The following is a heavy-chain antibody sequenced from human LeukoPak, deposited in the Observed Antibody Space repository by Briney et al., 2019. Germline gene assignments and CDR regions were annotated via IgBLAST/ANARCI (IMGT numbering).Heavy chain of an antibody. Sequence: GGSLRLSCVLSGFRFRYDTMSWGRQAPGKGLEWVAGISVPGEVTHYAESVKGRFSISRDNSKNTLFLQMSSLRSEDTDVYFCAKLYASWAQGPQVTVSA. CDR1: GFRFRYDT. J-gene: IGHJ4*02. V-gene: IGHV3-23*01. D-gene: IGHD2/OR15-2a*01. CDR3: AKLYAS. CDR2: ISVPGEVT.